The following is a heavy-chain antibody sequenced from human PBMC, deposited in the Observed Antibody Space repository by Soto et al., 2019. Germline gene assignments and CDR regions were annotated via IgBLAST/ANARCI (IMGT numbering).Heavy chain of an antibody. J-gene: IGHJ1*01. Sequence: GAAGKVSCEASGYIFAGYYIHWVRQAPGQGLEWMGWINPFDGSRMFAQSFQGRVTMTRDTSTSTVYMEVSSLRSEDTAVYYCPIVDPADTPPLYHWG. CDR2: INPFDGSR. D-gene: IGHD2-15*01. CDR3: PIVDPADTPPLYH. V-gene: IGHV1-46*01. CDR1: GYIFAGYY.